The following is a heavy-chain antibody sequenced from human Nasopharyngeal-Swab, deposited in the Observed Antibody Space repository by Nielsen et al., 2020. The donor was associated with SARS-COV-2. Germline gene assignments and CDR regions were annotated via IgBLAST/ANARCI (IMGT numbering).Heavy chain of an antibody. CDR3: ARGLVDVNMMLVVIGFSYWLDS. CDR1: GGSFTDYY. J-gene: IGHJ5*01. Sequence: GSLRLSCAVYGGSFTDYYWTWIRQPPGKGLEWIGEINHRGSTNYNPSLKSRVTISADTSKNQFSLNLSSVTAADTAVYYCARGLVDVNMMLVVIGFSYWLDSWGQGTLVTVSS. D-gene: IGHD3-22*01. CDR2: INHRGST. V-gene: IGHV4-34*01.